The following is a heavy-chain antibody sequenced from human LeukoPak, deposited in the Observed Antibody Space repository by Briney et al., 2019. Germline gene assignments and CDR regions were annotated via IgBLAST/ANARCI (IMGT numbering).Heavy chain of an antibody. CDR1: GFTFSSSS. J-gene: IGHJ4*02. Sequence: GRSLRLSCAASGFTFSSSSKHWVRQAPGKGLEWVAVISYDGSNKYYTDSVKGRFTISRDNSKNTLYLQMNSLRAEDTAVYFCAMQQQLGRVGDYWGQGTLVTASS. V-gene: IGHV3-30*04. D-gene: IGHD6-13*01. CDR3: AMQQQLGRVGDY. CDR2: ISYDGSNK.